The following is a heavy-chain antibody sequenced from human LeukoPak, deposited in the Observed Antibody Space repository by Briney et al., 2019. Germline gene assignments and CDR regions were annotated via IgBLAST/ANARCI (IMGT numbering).Heavy chain of an antibody. CDR1: GGSISSSSYY. V-gene: IGHV4-39*01. Sequence: SETLSLTRTVSGGSISSSSYYWGWVRQPPGKGLEWIGSIYYSGCTYYNPPLKSRATISGDTSKNQVSLKLSSVTAADTAVYYCARRRAALHVWGKGTTVTVSS. J-gene: IGHJ6*04. D-gene: IGHD6-6*01. CDR2: IYYSGCT. CDR3: ARRRAALHV.